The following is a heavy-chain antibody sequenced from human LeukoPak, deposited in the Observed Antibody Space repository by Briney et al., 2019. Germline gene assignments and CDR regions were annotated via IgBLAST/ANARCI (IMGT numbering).Heavy chain of an antibody. J-gene: IGHJ4*02. V-gene: IGHV3-21*01. Sequence: GGSLRLSCAASGFTFSSYSMNWVRQAPGKGLEWVSSISSSSSYIYYADSVKGRFTISRDNAKNSLYLQINSLRAEDTAVYYCARWTMGRNIDYWGQGTLVTVSS. CDR2: ISSSSSYI. CDR1: GFTFSSYS. D-gene: IGHD4/OR15-4a*01. CDR3: ARWTMGRNIDY.